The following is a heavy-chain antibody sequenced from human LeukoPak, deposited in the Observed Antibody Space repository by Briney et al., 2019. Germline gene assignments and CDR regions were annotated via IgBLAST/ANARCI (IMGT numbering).Heavy chain of an antibody. D-gene: IGHD5-18*01. CDR1: GYTFTSYD. J-gene: IGHJ4*02. CDR3: ARVDRSGYSYGGYYFDY. Sequence: AASVKVSCTASGYTFTSYDINWVRQATGQGLEWMGWMNPNSGNTGYAQKFQGRVTITRNTSISTAYMELSSLRSEDTAVYYCARVDRSGYSYGGYYFDYWGQGTLVTVSS. V-gene: IGHV1-8*03. CDR2: MNPNSGNT.